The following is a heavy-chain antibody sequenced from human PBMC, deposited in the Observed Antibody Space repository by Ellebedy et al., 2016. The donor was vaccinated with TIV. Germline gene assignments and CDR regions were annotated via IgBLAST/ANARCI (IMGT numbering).Heavy chain of an antibody. CDR3: ARDIDKSSSWYGGAAY. V-gene: IGHV3-23*01. J-gene: IGHJ4*02. CDR1: GFTFSGYA. Sequence: GESLKISCAASGFTFSGYAMSWDRQAPGKVLEWVSAVRGRGHPSYYADSVKGRLTVSRDNSITTVYLEMNSLRAEDTALYYCARDIDKSSSWYGGAAYWGQGTQVTVSS. D-gene: IGHD6-19*01. CDR2: VRGRGHPS.